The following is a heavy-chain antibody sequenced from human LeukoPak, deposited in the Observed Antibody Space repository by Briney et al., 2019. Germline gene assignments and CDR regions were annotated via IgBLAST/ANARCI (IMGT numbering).Heavy chain of an antibody. CDR1: GFTFSSYW. CDR2: IKQDGSEK. CDR3: ARTYYDFWSGYIYYYYYMDV. J-gene: IGHJ6*03. V-gene: IGHV3-7*01. Sequence: GGSLRLSCAASGFTFSSYWMSWVRQAPGKGLEWVANIKQDGSEKYYVDSVKGRFTISRDNAKNSLYLQMNSLRAEDTAVYYCARTYYDFWSGYIYYYYYMDVWGKGTTVTVSS. D-gene: IGHD3-3*01.